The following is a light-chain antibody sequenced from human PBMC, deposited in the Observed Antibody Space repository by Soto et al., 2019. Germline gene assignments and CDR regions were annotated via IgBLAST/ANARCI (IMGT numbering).Light chain of an antibody. CDR3: QQYDSSRT. Sequence: DVQMTQSPSTLSASVGDRVTITCRASQSISTWLAWYHQKPGRAPRLLIYDVSNLESGVPARYSGSGSGTEFTRTITSLQPEYFGIYYCQQYDSSRTFGQGTKVDLK. V-gene: IGKV1-5*01. CDR1: QSISTW. J-gene: IGKJ1*01. CDR2: DVS.